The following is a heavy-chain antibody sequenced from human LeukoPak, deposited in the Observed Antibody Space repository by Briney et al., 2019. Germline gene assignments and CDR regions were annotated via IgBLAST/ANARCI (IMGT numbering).Heavy chain of an antibody. Sequence: SETLSLTCTVSGGSISSSSYYWRWVRQPAGTGLEWIGRIYASGSTNYNPSLKSRVTISVDTSKNQLSLKLTSVTAADTAVYYCAGAPAGSLNWLSPLDYWGQGTLVTVSS. D-gene: IGHD2-2*01. CDR2: IYASGST. V-gene: IGHV4-61*02. J-gene: IGHJ4*02. CDR1: GGSISSSSYY. CDR3: AGAPAGSLNWLSPLDY.